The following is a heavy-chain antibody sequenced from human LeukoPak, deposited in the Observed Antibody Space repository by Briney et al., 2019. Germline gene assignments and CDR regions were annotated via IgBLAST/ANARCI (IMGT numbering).Heavy chain of an antibody. CDR1: GYIFTSYW. CDR2: IDPSDSYT. J-gene: IGHJ2*01. V-gene: IGHV5-10-1*01. CDR3: ARYGDYQNIWYFDL. D-gene: IGHD4-17*01. Sequence: GESLKISCKGSGYIFTSYWISCVRQMPGKGLEWMGRIDPSDSYTNYSPSFQGHGTISADKYISTAYLQWSSLTASDTAMYYCARYGDYQNIWYFDLWGRGPLVTVSS.